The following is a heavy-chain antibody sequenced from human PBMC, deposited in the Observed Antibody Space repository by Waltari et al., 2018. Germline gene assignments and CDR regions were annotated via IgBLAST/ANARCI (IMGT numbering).Heavy chain of an antibody. V-gene: IGHV3-21*01. Sequence: EVQLVESGGGLVKPGGSLRLSCAASGFTFSSYGMNWVRQAPGKGLEWVSSISSSSSYIYYADSVTGRFTISRDNAKNSLYLQMNSLRAEDTAVYYCARVRSSWYNDAFDIWGQGTMVTVSS. CDR3: ARVRSSWYNDAFDI. D-gene: IGHD6-13*01. CDR1: GFTFSSYG. J-gene: IGHJ3*02. CDR2: ISSSSSYI.